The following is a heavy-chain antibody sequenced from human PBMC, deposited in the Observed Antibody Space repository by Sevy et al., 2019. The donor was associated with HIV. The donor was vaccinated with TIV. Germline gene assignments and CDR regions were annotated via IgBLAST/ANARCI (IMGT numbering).Heavy chain of an antibody. V-gene: IGHV1-2*02. Sequence: ASVKVSCKASGYTFTGYYMHWVRQAPGQGLEWMGWINPNSGGTNYAQKFQGRVTMTRDTSISTAYMELSRLRSDDTAVYYCARDPLPFSYDSSGYYLFDYWGHGTLDTVSS. CDR3: ARDPLPFSYDSSGYYLFDY. CDR2: INPNSGGT. CDR1: GYTFTGYY. D-gene: IGHD3-22*01. J-gene: IGHJ4*01.